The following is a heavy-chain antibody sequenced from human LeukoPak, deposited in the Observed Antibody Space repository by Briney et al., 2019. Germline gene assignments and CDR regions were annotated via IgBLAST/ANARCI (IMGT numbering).Heavy chain of an antibody. CDR3: AKRVAATGSNFDY. D-gene: IGHD6-25*01. CDR2: ISGSGGST. J-gene: IGHJ4*02. CDR1: GFTFSSYA. V-gene: IGHV3-23*01. Sequence: GGSLRLSCAASGFTFSSYAMSWVRQAPGKGLEWVSAISGSGGSTYYADSVKGRFTISKDNSKNTLYLQMNSLRAEDTAVYYCAKRVAATGSNFDYWGQGTLVTVSS.